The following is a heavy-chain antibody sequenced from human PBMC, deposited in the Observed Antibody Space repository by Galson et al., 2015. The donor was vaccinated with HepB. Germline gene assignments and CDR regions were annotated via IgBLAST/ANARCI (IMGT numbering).Heavy chain of an antibody. Sequence: ETLSLTCTVSGGSISDTFYYWAWIRQSPAKGLEWIAYVYISGNTYYNPSLNSRVTVSVDPSKNHFSLILSSMTAADTAVYYCARLRRGREIDYWGQGTLVTVSS. J-gene: IGHJ4*02. CDR2: VYISGNT. D-gene: IGHD3-16*01. V-gene: IGHV4-39*01. CDR3: ARLRRGREIDY. CDR1: GGSISDTFYY.